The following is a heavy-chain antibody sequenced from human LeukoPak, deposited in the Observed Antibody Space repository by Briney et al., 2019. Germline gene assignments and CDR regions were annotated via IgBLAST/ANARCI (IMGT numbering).Heavy chain of an antibody. D-gene: IGHD6-13*01. Sequence: SETLSLTCAVYGGSFSGYYWSWIRHPPGKGLEWIGEINRSGSTNYNSSLKSRVTISVDTSKNQFSLKLSSVTAADTAVYYCARGMYSSSWYSFDYWGQGTLVTVSS. CDR1: GGSFSGYY. CDR3: ARGMYSSSWYSFDY. J-gene: IGHJ4*02. V-gene: IGHV4-34*01. CDR2: INRSGST.